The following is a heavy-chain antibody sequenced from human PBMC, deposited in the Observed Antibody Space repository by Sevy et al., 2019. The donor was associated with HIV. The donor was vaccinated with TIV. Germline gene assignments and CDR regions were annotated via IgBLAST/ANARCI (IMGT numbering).Heavy chain of an antibody. CDR3: TTASWSQEDYYNY. D-gene: IGHD6-13*01. Sequence: GGSLRLSCAASGFTFSNAWMSWVRQAPGKGLEWVGRIKGKIYDGTIDYAAPVKGRFSISRDDSKKTLHLQMNSLKTEDTAVYYCTTASWSQEDYYNYWGQGTLVTVSS. CDR1: GFTFSNAW. V-gene: IGHV3-15*01. J-gene: IGHJ4*02. CDR2: IKGKIYDGTI.